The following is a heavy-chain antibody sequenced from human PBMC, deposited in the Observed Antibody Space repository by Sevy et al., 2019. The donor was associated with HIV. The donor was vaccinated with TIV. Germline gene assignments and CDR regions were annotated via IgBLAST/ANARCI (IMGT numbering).Heavy chain of an antibody. CDR3: ARLHNNGFFNS. CDR2: IHYRGRT. CDR1: GGSITGYF. Sequence: SETLSLTCTVSGGSITGYFWSWMRQPPGKGLEWIGNIHYRGRTNYNPSLTSRVTISVDTSENHFSLRLTSVTAADTAVYYCARLHNNGFFNSWGQGTLVTVSS. J-gene: IGHJ4*02. V-gene: IGHV4-59*13. D-gene: IGHD2-8*01.